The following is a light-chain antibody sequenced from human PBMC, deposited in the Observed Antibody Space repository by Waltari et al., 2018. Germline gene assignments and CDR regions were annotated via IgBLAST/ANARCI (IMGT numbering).Light chain of an antibody. CDR1: QSVSTT. J-gene: IGKJ5*01. Sequence: ETVMTQSPATLSVSPGQRVTLSCRASQSVSTTLAWYQEKHGQAPRLLIDGASTRATGTPARFSGSGSGKEFTLTISSLQSEDFAVYYCQQYSNWPPITFGQGTRLEIK. V-gene: IGKV3-15*01. CDR3: QQYSNWPPIT. CDR2: GAS.